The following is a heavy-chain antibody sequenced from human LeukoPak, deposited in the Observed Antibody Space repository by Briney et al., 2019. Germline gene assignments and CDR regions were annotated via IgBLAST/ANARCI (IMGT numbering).Heavy chain of an antibody. V-gene: IGHV6-1*01. Sequence: SQTLSLTCGISGDSVSSNSAAWNWIRQSPSRGLEWPGRTYYKSKWYNDYAVSVKSRITINPDTSKNQFSLQLNSVTPEDTAVYYCARVRSSGWYAIDYWGQGTLVTVSS. J-gene: IGHJ4*02. D-gene: IGHD6-19*01. CDR3: ARVRSSGWYAIDY. CDR2: TYYKSKWYN. CDR1: GDSVSSNSAA.